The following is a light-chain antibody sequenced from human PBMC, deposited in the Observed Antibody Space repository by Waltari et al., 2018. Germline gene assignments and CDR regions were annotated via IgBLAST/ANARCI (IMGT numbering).Light chain of an antibody. Sequence: QSALTQPASVSGSPGQSITISCTGTSRDVGGYNYVSWYQQHPGKAPKLIIYDVSKRPSGVSNRFSGSKSGNTASLTISGLQAEDEADYYCSSYTSSSTLFGTGTKVTVL. CDR2: DVS. V-gene: IGLV2-14*03. J-gene: IGLJ1*01. CDR1: SRDVGGYNY. CDR3: SSYTSSSTL.